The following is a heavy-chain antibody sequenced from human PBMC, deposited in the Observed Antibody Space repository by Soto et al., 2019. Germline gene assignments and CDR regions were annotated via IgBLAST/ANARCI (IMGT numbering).Heavy chain of an antibody. Sequence: QLGGSLRLSCAASGFTFSSYAMTWVRQAPGKGLEWVSAISSSGDSTYYADSVKGRFTISRDNSKNTLDLQMNSLRVEDTAVYYCAKDPRGGSRWFDPWGQGTLVTVSS. D-gene: IGHD3-10*01. V-gene: IGHV3-23*01. J-gene: IGHJ5*02. CDR2: ISSSGDST. CDR3: AKDPRGGSRWFDP. CDR1: GFTFSSYA.